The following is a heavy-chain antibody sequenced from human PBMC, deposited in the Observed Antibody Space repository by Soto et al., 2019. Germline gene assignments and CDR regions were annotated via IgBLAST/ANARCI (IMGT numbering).Heavy chain of an antibody. V-gene: IGHV3-21*02. J-gene: IGHJ6*03. Sequence: EVRLVESGGGLVKPGGSLRLSCAASGFTFSAFSMKWVRQAPGKGLEWLSSINEDSTYIYYGDSLRGRSTISRDNAKDSLYLQIDSLRAEDTAVYYCVRDFGRYFRSWYMDVWGDGATVIVS. D-gene: IGHD3-9*01. CDR1: GFTFSAFS. CDR2: INEDSTYI. CDR3: VRDFGRYFRSWYMDV.